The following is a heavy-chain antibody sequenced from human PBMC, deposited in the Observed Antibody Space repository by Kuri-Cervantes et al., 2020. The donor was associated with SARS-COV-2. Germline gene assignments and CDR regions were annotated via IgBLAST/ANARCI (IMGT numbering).Heavy chain of an antibody. D-gene: IGHD2/OR15-2a*01. CDR2: ISYDGSNK. V-gene: IGHV3-30*18. CDR1: GFTFSSYG. Sequence: GESLKISCAASGFTFSSYGMHWVRQAPGKGLEWVAVISYDGSNKYYADSVKGRFTISRDNSKNTLYLQMNSLRAEDTAVYYCAKDPPSTHYLAYYFDYWGQGTLVTVSS. J-gene: IGHJ4*02. CDR3: AKDPPSTHYLAYYFDY.